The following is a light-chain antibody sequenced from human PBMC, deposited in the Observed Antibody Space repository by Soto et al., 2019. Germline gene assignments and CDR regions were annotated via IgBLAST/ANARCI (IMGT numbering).Light chain of an antibody. J-gene: IGKJ4*01. CDR1: QSVSNN. V-gene: IGKV3-15*01. Sequence: EIVMTQSPATLSVSPGERATLSCRASQSVSNNVAWYQQKPGQAPRLLIYHAATRATGIPARFRGSGSGTAVTLTIRSLQSEDIAVYYSQQYNEWPLTFGGGTKVEIK. CDR3: QQYNEWPLT. CDR2: HAA.